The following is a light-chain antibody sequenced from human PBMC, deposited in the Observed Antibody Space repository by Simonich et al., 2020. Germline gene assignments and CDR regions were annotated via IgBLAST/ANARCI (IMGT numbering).Light chain of an antibody. Sequence: DIQMTQSPSSLSASVGDRVTITCRASQSISSYLNWHQQKPGKAPKLLFYAASSLQSGVPSMFSGSGSGTDFTLTISSLQPEDFATYYCQQSYSTPLTFGGGTKVEIK. CDR1: QSISSY. J-gene: IGKJ4*01. CDR3: QQSYSTPLT. V-gene: IGKV1-39*01. CDR2: AAS.